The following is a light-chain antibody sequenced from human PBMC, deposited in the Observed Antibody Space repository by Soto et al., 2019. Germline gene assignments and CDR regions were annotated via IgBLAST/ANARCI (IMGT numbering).Light chain of an antibody. CDR2: GNT. CDR1: SSNIGAGYD. Sequence: QLVLTQPPSVSGAPGQRVTISCTGSSSNIGAGYDVHWYQQLPGRAPKLLIYGNTNRPSGVPDRFSGSKSGTSDSLAITGLQAEDEADYYCLSFDSSLSVVFGGGTQLTVL. V-gene: IGLV1-40*01. CDR3: LSFDSSLSVV. J-gene: IGLJ2*01.